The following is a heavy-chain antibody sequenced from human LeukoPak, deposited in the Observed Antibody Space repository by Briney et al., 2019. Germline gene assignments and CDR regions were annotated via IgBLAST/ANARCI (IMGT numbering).Heavy chain of an antibody. Sequence: PSETLSLTCAVYGGSFSGYYWSWIRQPPGKGLEWIGEINHSGSTNYNPSLKSRVTMSVDTSKNQFSLRLSSVTAADTAVYYCASSNYYDSSGYFDYWGQGTLVTVSS. CDR2: INHSGST. J-gene: IGHJ4*02. D-gene: IGHD3-22*01. V-gene: IGHV4-34*01. CDR3: ASSNYYDSSGYFDY. CDR1: GGSFSGYY.